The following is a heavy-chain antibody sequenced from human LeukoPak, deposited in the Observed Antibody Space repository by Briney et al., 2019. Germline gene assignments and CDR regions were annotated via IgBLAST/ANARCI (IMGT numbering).Heavy chain of an antibody. CDR2: IYHSGST. D-gene: IGHD3-10*01. CDR3: ARDTSGYYGSGIPLDY. J-gene: IGHJ4*02. V-gene: IGHV4-38-2*02. Sequence: SETLSLTCTVSGYSISSGYYWGWIRPPPGKGLEWIGSIYHSGSTYYNPSLKSRVTISVDTSKNQFSLKLRSVTAADTAVYYCARDTSGYYGSGIPLDYWGQGTLVTVFS. CDR1: GYSISSGYY.